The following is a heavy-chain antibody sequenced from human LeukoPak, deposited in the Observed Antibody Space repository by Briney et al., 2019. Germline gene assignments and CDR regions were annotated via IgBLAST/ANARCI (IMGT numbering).Heavy chain of an antibody. D-gene: IGHD6-13*01. CDR3: ARGVNPSFIAAAGDDAFDI. CDR2: ISAYNGNT. J-gene: IGHJ3*02. CDR1: AYTFTSYG. V-gene: IGHV1-18*01. Sequence: ASVKVSSKASAYTFTSYGISWVRQAPGQGLEWMGWISAYNGNTNYEQKLQGRVTMTTDTSRSTAYMELRSLRSDDTAVYYCARGVNPSFIAAAGDDAFDIWGQGTMVTVSS.